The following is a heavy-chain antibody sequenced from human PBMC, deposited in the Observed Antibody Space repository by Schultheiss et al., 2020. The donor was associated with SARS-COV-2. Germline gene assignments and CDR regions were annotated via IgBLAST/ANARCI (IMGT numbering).Heavy chain of an antibody. V-gene: IGHV4-34*01. CDR1: GASFSSYY. J-gene: IGHJ4*02. CDR3: ARIDSSGYYAYDY. D-gene: IGHD3-22*01. Sequence: GSLRLSCAVYGASFSSYYWSWIRQPPGKGLEWIGEINHSGGTNYNSSLKSRVTISVATSKNQFSLKLSSVTAADTAVYYCARIDSSGYYAYDYWGQGTLVTVSS. CDR2: INHSGGT.